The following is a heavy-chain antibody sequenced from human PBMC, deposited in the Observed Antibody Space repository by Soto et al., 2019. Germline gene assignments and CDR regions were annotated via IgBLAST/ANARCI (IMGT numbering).Heavy chain of an antibody. J-gene: IGHJ4*02. CDR2: IYYSGST. Sequence: SETLSLTCTVSGGSISSGGYYWSWIRQHPGKGLEWIGYIYYSGSTYYNPSLKTRVTISVDTTKNHFSMKLSSVTAAVTAVYYCASEGGWPWCWGQGTRVTVSS. CDR3: ASEGGWPWC. D-gene: IGHD2-8*02. CDR1: GGSISSGGYY. V-gene: IGHV4-31*03.